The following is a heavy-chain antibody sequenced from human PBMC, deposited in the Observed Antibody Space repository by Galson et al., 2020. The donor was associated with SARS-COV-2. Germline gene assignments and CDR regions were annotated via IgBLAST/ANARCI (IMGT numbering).Heavy chain of an antibody. CDR2: IFYSGFT. CDR3: ANGLGGDY. CDR1: GVSVSSDESY. V-gene: IGHV4-30-4*03. Sequence: TLSLTCSVTGVSVSSDESYWSWIRQHPEKGLEWIGYIFYSGFTYYSPSFKSRLTMSLDTSKNPFSLKLNAVTAADTDIYYCANGLGGDYWGPGTLVTVSS. J-gene: IGHJ4*02. D-gene: IGHD1-26*01.